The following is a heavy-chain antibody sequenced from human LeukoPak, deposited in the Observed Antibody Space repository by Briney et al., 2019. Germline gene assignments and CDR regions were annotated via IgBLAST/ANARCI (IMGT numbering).Heavy chain of an antibody. CDR2: IWYDGSNK. CDR1: GFTFSSYG. V-gene: IGHV3-33*01. CDR3: ARDFSSYDFWSGYPAWYYGMDV. D-gene: IGHD3-3*01. J-gene: IGHJ6*02. Sequence: GGPLRLSCAASGFTFSSYGMHWVRQAPGKGLEWVAVIWYDGSNKYYADSVKGRFTISRDNSKNTLYLQMNSLRAEDTAVYYCARDFSSYDFWSGYPAWYYGMDVWGQGTTVTVSS.